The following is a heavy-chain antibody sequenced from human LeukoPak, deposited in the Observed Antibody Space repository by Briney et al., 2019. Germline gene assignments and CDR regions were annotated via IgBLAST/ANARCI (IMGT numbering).Heavy chain of an antibody. CDR3: SRGGFGELNDH. Sequence: ASVKVSCKASGYSFGNGISWVRQAPGQGLEWMGWINPYSGSTYYAQKLQSRGTMTTDKSTSSAYLEVRSLTSDDTAVYFCSRGGFGELNDHWGQGTLVSVSS. V-gene: IGHV1-18*01. CDR1: GYSFGNG. D-gene: IGHD3-10*01. J-gene: IGHJ5*02. CDR2: INPYSGST.